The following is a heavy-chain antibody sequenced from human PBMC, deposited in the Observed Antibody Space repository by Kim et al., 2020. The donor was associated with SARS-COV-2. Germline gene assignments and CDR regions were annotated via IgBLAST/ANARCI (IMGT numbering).Heavy chain of an antibody. D-gene: IGHD3-22*01. CDR2: ISSNGGST. Sequence: GGSLRLSCAASGFTFSSYAMHWVRQAPGKGLEYVSAISSNGGSTYYANSVKGRFTISRDNSKNTLYLQMGSLRAEDMAVYYCARGSPYYYDSSGYYGYWGQGTLVTVSS. CDR3: ARGSPYYYDSSGYYGY. J-gene: IGHJ4*02. CDR1: GFTFSSYA. V-gene: IGHV3-64*01.